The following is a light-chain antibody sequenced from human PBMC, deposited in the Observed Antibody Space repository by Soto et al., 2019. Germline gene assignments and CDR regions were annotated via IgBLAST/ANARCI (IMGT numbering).Light chain of an antibody. Sequence: QSVLTQPPSVSGAPVQRVTISCTGSSSNIGAGYDVHWYQQLPATAPKLLISGNSNRPSGVPDRFSGSKSGTSASLAITGLQAEDEADYYCQSYDSSLSVVVFGTGTKVTVL. CDR3: QSYDSSLSVVV. CDR1: SSNIGAGYD. CDR2: GNS. J-gene: IGLJ1*01. V-gene: IGLV1-40*01.